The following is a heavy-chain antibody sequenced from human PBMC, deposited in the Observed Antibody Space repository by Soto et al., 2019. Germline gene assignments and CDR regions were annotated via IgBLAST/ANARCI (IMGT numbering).Heavy chain of an antibody. CDR1: GFTFSSYS. D-gene: IGHD2-15*01. CDR2: ISRSSPTI. CDR3: ARDLRQVAAGPDAFDI. V-gene: IGHV3-48*02. J-gene: IGHJ3*02. Sequence: GGSLRLSCAVSGFTFSSYSMNWVRQAPGKGLEWVSYISRSSPTIYYADSVKGRFTISRDNAKNSLYLQMNSLRDEDTAVYYCARDLRQVAAGPDAFDIWGQGTMVTVSS.